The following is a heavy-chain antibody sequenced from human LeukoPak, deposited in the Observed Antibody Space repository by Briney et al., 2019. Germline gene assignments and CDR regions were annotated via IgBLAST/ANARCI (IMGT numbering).Heavy chain of an antibody. CDR1: GGSISSYY. CDR2: IFFSGST. D-gene: IGHD4-11*01. J-gene: IGHJ5*02. V-gene: IGHV4-59*08. CDR3: ARSTAVTTWGVWFDP. Sequence: PSETLSLTCTVSGGSISSYYWSWIRQPPGKGLERIGHIFFSGSTNYNPSLKSRVTISVDTSNTKFSLNFNSVTAADTAVHYFARSTAVTTWGVWFDPWGEGTRVTVSS.